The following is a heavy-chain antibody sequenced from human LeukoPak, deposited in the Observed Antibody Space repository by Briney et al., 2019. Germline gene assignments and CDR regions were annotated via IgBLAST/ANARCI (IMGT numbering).Heavy chain of an antibody. J-gene: IGHJ4*02. CDR2: IYHSGST. CDR1: GGSISSSNW. V-gene: IGHV4-4*02. Sequence: PSGTLSLTGAGAGGSISSSNWWSWVRQPPGKGLGWIGAIYHSGSTNYNPSLKGRVTISVDKSKNQFSLKLSSVTAADTAVYYCARASYDYVWGSYRPYYFDYWGQGTLVTVSS. CDR3: ARASYDYVWGSYRPYYFDY. D-gene: IGHD3-16*02.